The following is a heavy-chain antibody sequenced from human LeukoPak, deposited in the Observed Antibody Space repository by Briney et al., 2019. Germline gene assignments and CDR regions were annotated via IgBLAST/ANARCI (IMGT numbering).Heavy chain of an antibody. D-gene: IGHD6-19*01. J-gene: IGHJ4*02. Sequence: PSETLSLTCTVSGDSIHSFYWSWIRQPPGKGLEWIGCIYDSGSTNYSPSLKSRVTISVDTSENQFSLKLSSVTAADTAVYYCAIDSSGWYKGFFDYWGQGTLVIVSS. CDR2: IYDSGST. CDR1: GDSIHSFY. V-gene: IGHV4-59*01. CDR3: AIDSSGWYKGFFDY.